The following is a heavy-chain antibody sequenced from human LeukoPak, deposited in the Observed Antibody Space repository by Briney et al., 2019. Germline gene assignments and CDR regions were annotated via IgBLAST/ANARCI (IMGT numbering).Heavy chain of an antibody. CDR1: GYTFTSYG. J-gene: IGHJ4*02. V-gene: IGHV1-18*01. D-gene: IGHD3-10*01. Sequence: ASVKVSCKASGYTFTSYGISWVRQAPGQGLEWMGWISAYNGNTNYAQKLQGRVTMTTDTSTSTAYMELRSLRSDGTAVYYCARDSIGTYYYGSGSYNVYWGQGTLVTVSS. CDR3: ARDSIGTYYYGSGSYNVY. CDR2: ISAYNGNT.